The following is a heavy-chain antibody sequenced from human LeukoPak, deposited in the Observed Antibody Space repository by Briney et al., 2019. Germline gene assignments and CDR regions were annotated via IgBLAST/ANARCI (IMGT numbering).Heavy chain of an antibody. CDR1: GGASSADH. V-gene: IGHV4-34*01. J-gene: IGHJ4*02. CDR2: INHSGNT. CDR3: ASTVDTAMSGSFDY. D-gene: IGHD5-18*01. Sequence: PSETLSLTCGVFGGASSADHWSWIRQSPGGGLEWIGEINHSGNTNYNPSLKSRVTISVDTSKNQFSLKLSSVTAADTAVYYCASTVDTAMSGSFDYWGQGTLVTVSS.